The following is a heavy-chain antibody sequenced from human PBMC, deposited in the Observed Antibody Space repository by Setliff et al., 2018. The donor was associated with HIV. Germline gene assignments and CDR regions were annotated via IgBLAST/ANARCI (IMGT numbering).Heavy chain of an antibody. D-gene: IGHD4-17*01. V-gene: IGHV7-4-1*02. CDR3: ARDHDYGDLSRNWFYMDV. CDR1: GYTFSNYG. Sequence: VSCKASGYTFSNYGMNWVRQAPGQGLEWMGWINTNTGNPTYAQDFTGRFVFSLDTSVSTAYLQISSLKAEDTAVYYCARDHDYGDLSRNWFYMDVWGKGTTVTVSS. J-gene: IGHJ6*03. CDR2: INTNTGNP.